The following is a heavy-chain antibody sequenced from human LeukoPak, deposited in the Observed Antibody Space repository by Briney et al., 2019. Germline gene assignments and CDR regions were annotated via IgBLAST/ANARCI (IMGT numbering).Heavy chain of an antibody. D-gene: IGHD3-10*01. CDR2: IKSKSDGGTT. V-gene: IGHV3-15*01. CDR1: GFTFRNAW. CDR3: ARVVRGKKSLGYYYMDV. J-gene: IGHJ6*03. Sequence: GGSLRLSCAASGFTFRNAWINWVRQGPGKGLEWVGRIKSKSDGGTTDYAAPVKGRFTISRDDSRDTLYLQMNSLRAEDTAVYYCARVVRGKKSLGYYYMDVWGKGTTVTVSS.